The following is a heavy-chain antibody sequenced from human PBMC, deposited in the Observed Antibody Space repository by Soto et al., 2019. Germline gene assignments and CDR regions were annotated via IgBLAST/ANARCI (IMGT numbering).Heavy chain of an antibody. V-gene: IGHV1-69*13. Sequence: SVKVACKASGGTMSSYVISWLRQSPGQGLEWMGGIIPIFGTANYAQKFQGRVTITADESTSTAYMELSSLRSEDTAVYYCARDFKCSSWYDYWGQGTLVTVSS. J-gene: IGHJ4*02. CDR1: GGTMSSYV. D-gene: IGHD6-13*01. CDR3: ARDFKCSSWYDY. CDR2: IIPIFGTA.